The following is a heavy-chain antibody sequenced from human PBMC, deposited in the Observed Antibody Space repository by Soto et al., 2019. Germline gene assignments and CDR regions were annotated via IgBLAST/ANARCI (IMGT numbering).Heavy chain of an antibody. D-gene: IGHD1-26*01. CDR2: IRHKADSYTT. CDR3: ASLWDRWFDS. J-gene: IGHJ5*01. CDR1: GFTFSDHY. Sequence: EVQLVESGGGLVQPGGSLRLSCAASGFTFSDHYMEWVRQAPGKGLEWVGRIRHKADSYTTEYAASVKGRFTISRDDSKDSLYLKMDNLKTDDTAVYYCASLWDRWFDSWGQGTLVTVSS. V-gene: IGHV3-72*01.